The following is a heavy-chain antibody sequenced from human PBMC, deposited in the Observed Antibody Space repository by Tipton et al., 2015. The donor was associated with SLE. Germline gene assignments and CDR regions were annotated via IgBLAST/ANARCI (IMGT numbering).Heavy chain of an antibody. CDR1: GDFFSAFW. CDR3: ASPSRALDY. V-gene: IGHV4-34*01. D-gene: IGHD6-13*01. CDR2: INHRGGT. J-gene: IGHJ4*02. Sequence: TLSLTCVVTGDFFSAFWWTWIRQAPGKGLGWIGEINHRGGTNYNPSLKSRISISIDTAKNHFLLKLHSVTAADTAVYYCASPSRALDYWGQGTLVTVAS.